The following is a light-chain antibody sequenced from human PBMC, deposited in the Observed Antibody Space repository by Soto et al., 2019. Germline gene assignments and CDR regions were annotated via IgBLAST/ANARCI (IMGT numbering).Light chain of an antibody. J-gene: IGKJ1*01. Sequence: DMQMTTSPSYLSAYIGDSVSITCRASQGISNKVAWYQHRPGEDPKLLIYAASTLQSGVPSRFSGGGSGTDFTLTISSLQPDDFATYDCQHYNSYSEAFGQGTKVEIK. CDR3: QHYNSYSEA. CDR1: QGISNK. V-gene: IGKV1-27*01. CDR2: AAS.